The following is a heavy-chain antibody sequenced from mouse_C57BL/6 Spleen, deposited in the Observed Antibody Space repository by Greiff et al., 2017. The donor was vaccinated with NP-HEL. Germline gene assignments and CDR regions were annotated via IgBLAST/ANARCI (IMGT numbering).Heavy chain of an antibody. CDR2: ISDGGSYT. Sequence: DVKLVESGGGLVKPGGSLKLSCAASGFTFSSYAMSWVRQTPEKRLEWVATISDGGSYTYYPDNVKGRFTISKDNAKNNLYLQMSHLKSEETAMYYGARGLSRYDYDPCYWGQGTTLTVSS. J-gene: IGHJ2*01. CDR3: ARGLSRYDYDPCY. V-gene: IGHV5-4*03. D-gene: IGHD2-4*01. CDR1: GFTFSSYA.